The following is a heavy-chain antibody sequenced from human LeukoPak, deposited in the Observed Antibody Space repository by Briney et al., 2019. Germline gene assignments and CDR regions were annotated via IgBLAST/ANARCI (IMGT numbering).Heavy chain of an antibody. D-gene: IGHD6-19*01. CDR2: ISYDGSNK. V-gene: IGHV3-30*04. J-gene: IGHJ4*02. CDR1: GFTFSSYA. Sequence: PGGSLRLSCAASGFTFSSYAMHWVRQAPGKGLEWVAVISYDGSNKYYADSVKGRFTISRDNSKNTLYLQMNSLRAKDTAVYYCARVGGSGWYIDYWGQGTLVTVSS. CDR3: ARVGGSGWYIDY.